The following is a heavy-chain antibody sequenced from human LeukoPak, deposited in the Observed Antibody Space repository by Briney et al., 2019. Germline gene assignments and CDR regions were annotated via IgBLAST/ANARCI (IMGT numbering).Heavy chain of an antibody. J-gene: IGHJ3*01. V-gene: IGHV1-2*02. CDR3: ARKRGVGVDANAFDV. CDR2: MHPNRGGT. Sequence: ASVKVSCKASGYTFTDDYMHWVRQAPGQGLEWMGWMHPNRGGTIYAQKFQGRVTMTTDTSISTAYVELSRLTSDDTAVYYCARKRGVGVDANAFDVWGQGTMVTVSS. D-gene: IGHD3-3*01. CDR1: GYTFTDDY.